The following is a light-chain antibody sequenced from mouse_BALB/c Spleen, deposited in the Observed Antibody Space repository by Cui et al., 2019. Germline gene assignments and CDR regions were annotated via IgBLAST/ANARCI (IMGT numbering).Light chain of an antibody. J-gene: IGKJ2*01. CDR3: QQWSSNPPMYT. CDR1: SSVSY. V-gene: IGKV4-68*01. CDR2: LTS. Sequence: QIVLTQSPALMSASPVAKVTMTFSASSSVSYMYWYQQKPRTSPKPWIYLTSNLASGVPARFSGSGSGTSYSLTISSMEAEDAATYYCQQWSSNPPMYTFGGGTKLEIK.